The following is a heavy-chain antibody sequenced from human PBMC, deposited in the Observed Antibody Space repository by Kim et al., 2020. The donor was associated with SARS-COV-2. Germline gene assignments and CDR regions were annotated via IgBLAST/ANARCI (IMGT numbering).Heavy chain of an antibody. CDR1: GFTFSTYD. J-gene: IGHJ4*02. V-gene: IGHV3-23*01. CDR3: AKEKTRAADY. Sequence: GGSLRLSCAASGFTFSTYDMSWVRQAPGKGLEWVSAISDSGGSTYYAESVKGRFTISRDNSKNTLYVQMNSLRAEDTAIYYCAKEKTRAADYWGQGTLVTVSS. CDR2: ISDSGGST.